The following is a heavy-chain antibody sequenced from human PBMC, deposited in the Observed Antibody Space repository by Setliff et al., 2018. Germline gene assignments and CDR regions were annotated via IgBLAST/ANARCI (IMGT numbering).Heavy chain of an antibody. Sequence: GGSLRLSCAASGFTFSIYWMTWVRQAPGKGLEWVANIKQDGSEKYYVDAVKGRFTISRDNAKNSLYLQMNSLRAEDTAVYYCARGGKILEWLYAHDYWGQGTLVTVSS. CDR3: ARGGKILEWLYAHDY. CDR1: GFTFSIYW. CDR2: IKQDGSEK. V-gene: IGHV3-7*01. D-gene: IGHD3-3*01. J-gene: IGHJ4*02.